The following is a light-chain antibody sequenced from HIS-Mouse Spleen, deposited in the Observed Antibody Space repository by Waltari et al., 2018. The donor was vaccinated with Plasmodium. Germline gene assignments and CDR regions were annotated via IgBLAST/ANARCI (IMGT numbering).Light chain of an antibody. V-gene: IGKV1-39*01. CDR1: QSISSY. J-gene: IGKJ1*01. CDR3: QQSYSTWT. Sequence: DIQMTQSPSSLSASVGDRVTITCRASQSISSYLNWYQQKPGKAPKLLIYAASSLQSGVPSRFSVGGSETDFTLTISSLQPEDFATYYCQQSYSTWTFGQGTKVEIK. CDR2: AAS.